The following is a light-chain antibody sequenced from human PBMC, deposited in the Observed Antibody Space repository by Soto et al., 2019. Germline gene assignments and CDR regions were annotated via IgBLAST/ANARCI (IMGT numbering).Light chain of an antibody. CDR1: QSVSSY. V-gene: IGKV3-11*01. Sequence: EIVLTQSPATLSLSPGERATLSCRASQSVSSYLAWYQQKPGQAPRLLIYDASNRATGIPARFSGSGSGADFTLTISSLEPEDFEVYYCQQRKNWLTFGGGTKVEIK. CDR3: QQRKNWLT. J-gene: IGKJ4*01. CDR2: DAS.